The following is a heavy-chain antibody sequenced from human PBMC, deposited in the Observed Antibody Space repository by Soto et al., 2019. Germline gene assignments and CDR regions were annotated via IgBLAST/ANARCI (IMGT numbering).Heavy chain of an antibody. Sequence: GGSLRLSCAASGFIFNTYAMHWVRQAPGKGLEWVALISYDGSNTYYADSVKGRFTISRDNSKNTLYLQMNSLRGEDTAVYYCARDANYDFWGHGTLVTVSS. J-gene: IGHJ4*01. CDR1: GFIFNTYA. CDR3: ARDANYDF. D-gene: IGHD3-3*01. V-gene: IGHV3-30-3*01. CDR2: ISYDGSNT.